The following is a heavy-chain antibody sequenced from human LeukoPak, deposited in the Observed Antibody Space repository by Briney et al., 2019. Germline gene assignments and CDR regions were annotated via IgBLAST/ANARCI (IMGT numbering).Heavy chain of an antibody. CDR2: ISAYNGST. J-gene: IGHJ4*02. Sequence: ASVTVSCKASGYSFTEYGINWVRQAPGQGLEWMGWISAYNGSTNFAPKFQDRVIMTTDTSTSTAYMELRSLRSDDTAVYFCARSGYYFVGFDYWGQGTLVTVSS. CDR3: ARSGYYFVGFDY. CDR1: GYSFTEYG. V-gene: IGHV1-18*04. D-gene: IGHD3-22*01.